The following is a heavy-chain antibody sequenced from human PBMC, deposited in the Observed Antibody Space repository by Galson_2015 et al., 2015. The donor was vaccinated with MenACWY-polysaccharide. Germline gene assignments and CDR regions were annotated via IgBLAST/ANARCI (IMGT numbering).Heavy chain of an antibody. D-gene: IGHD3-16*01. Sequence: PALVKPTQTLTLTCTFSGFSLITNGVGANWIRQPPGKALEWLAVIYWDGDNRYSPSLRSRLTVTKDTSKNQVVLTMTNMDLVDTATYYCARVMITFGGVIGDDAFDVWGPGTMVTVSS. J-gene: IGHJ3*01. CDR1: GFSLITNGVG. CDR3: ARVMITFGGVIGDDAFDV. V-gene: IGHV2-5*02. CDR2: IYWDGDN.